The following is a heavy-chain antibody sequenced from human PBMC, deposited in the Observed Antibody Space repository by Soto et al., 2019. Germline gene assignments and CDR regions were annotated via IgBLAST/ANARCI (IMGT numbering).Heavy chain of an antibody. CDR3: ARGATIFGVVTLVTHGRYYGMDV. D-gene: IGHD3-3*01. J-gene: IGHJ6*02. V-gene: IGHV1-69*13. Sequence: GASVKVSCTASGGTFSSYAISWVRQAPGQGLEWMGGIIPIFGTANYAQKFQGRVTITADESTSTAYMELSSLRSEDTAVYYCARGATIFGVVTLVTHGRYYGMDVWGQGTTVTVSS. CDR2: IIPIFGTA. CDR1: GGTFSSYA.